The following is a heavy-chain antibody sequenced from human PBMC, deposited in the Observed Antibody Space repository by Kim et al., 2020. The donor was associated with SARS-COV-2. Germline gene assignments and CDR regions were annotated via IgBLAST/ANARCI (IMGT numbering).Heavy chain of an antibody. CDR3: ATKEGQLWLLYGMDV. Sequence: ASVKVSCKAYGYTFSLYAMNWVRQAPGQGLEWMGWINTNTGNPTYAQGFTGRFVFSLDTSVSTAYLEISSLKAEDTAVYYCATKEGQLWLLYGMDVSGQG. CDR1: GYTFSLYA. V-gene: IGHV7-4-1*02. J-gene: IGHJ6*02. D-gene: IGHD5-18*01. CDR2: INTNTGNP.